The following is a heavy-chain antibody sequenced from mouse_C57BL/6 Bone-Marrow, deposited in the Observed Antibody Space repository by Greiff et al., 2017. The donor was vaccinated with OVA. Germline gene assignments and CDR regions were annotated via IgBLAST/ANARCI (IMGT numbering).Heavy chain of an antibody. V-gene: IGHV2-9-1*01. J-gene: IGHJ4*01. CDR2: IWTGGGT. CDR1: GFSLTSYA. Sequence: VHLVESGPGLVAPSQSLSITCTVSGFSLTSYAISWVRQPPGKGLEWLGVIWTGGGTNYNSDLKSRLSISKDNSKSTVFLKSNSLQTDDTARDYCARSSYDAMDYWGQGTSVTVSS. D-gene: IGHD1-1*01. CDR3: ARSSYDAMDY.